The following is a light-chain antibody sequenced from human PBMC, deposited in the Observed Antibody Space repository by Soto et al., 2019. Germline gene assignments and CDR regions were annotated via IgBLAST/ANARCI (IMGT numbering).Light chain of an antibody. CDR3: QSFDSSLSVV. CDR2: GNS. Sequence: QSVLAQPPSVSGAPGQRVTISCTGSNSNIGADVHWYQHLPGTAPKLLIYGNSNRPSGVPDRFSGSKSGTSASLAITGLQALDEADYYCQSFDSSLSVVFGGGTKLTVL. V-gene: IGLV1-40*01. J-gene: IGLJ2*01. CDR1: NSNIGAD.